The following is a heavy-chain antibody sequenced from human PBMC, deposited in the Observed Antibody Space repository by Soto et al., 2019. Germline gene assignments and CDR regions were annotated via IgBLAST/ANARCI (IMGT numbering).Heavy chain of an antibody. Sequence: QVQLQQWGAGLLKPSETLSLTCAVYGGSFSGYYWSWIRQPPGKGLEWIGEINHSGSTNYNPSLKSRVTISVDTPKNQFSLKLSSVTAADTAVYYCARGRSYYGSGSYLYYWGQGTLVTVSS. J-gene: IGHJ4*02. CDR1: GGSFSGYY. CDR2: INHSGST. CDR3: ARGRSYYGSGSYLYY. D-gene: IGHD3-10*01. V-gene: IGHV4-34*01.